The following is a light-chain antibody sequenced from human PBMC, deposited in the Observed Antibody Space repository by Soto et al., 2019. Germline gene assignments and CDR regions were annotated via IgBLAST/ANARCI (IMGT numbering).Light chain of an antibody. CDR3: CSYAGSSPSVV. CDR2: EGS. V-gene: IGLV2-23*01. Sequence: QSVLTQPASVSGSPGQSITISCTGTSSDVGSYNLVSWYQQHPGKAPKLMIYEGSKRPSGVSNRFSGSKSGNTASLTISGLQAEDEADHYCCSYAGSSPSVVFGGGTKLTVL. CDR1: SSDVGSYNL. J-gene: IGLJ2*01.